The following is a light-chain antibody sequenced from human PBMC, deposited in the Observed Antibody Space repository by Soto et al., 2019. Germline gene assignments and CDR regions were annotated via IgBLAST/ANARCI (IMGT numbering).Light chain of an antibody. CDR3: QQRNNWPPA. V-gene: IGKV3-11*01. CDR2: DAS. Sequence: EIVLTQSPATLSLSPGERATLSCRASQSVSSYLAWYQQKPGQAPRLLIYDASNRATGIPARFSGSRSWTDFTLTISSREHQDVAAYYCQQRNNWPPAFGQGTKLEIK. CDR1: QSVSSY. J-gene: IGKJ2*01.